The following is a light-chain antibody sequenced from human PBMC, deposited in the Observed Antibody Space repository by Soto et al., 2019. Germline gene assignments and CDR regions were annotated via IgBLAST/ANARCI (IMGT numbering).Light chain of an antibody. V-gene: IGKV1-5*03. Sequence: DIQLTQSPSTLSASVGDRVTITCRASQSINSWLAWYQQKPGKAPKLLVYKASSLESGVPSRFSGSGSGTEFTLTISTLQPDDCATYYCQQYEAYPLTFGGGTKVEI. CDR1: QSINSW. CDR3: QQYEAYPLT. CDR2: KAS. J-gene: IGKJ4*01.